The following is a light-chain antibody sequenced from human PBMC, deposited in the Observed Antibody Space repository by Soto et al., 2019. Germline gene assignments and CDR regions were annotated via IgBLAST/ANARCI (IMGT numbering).Light chain of an antibody. Sequence: DIQMTQSPSSRSASVGDRVTITCRASQTISTYLNWYQQKPGKAPRLLIYDASSLLSGVTSRFSGSGFGTDFTLTIASLQPEDFSTYHCKQSDSXPYTCGQGTKV. J-gene: IGKJ2*01. CDR3: KQSDSXPYT. CDR1: QTISTY. V-gene: IGKV1-39*01. CDR2: DAS.